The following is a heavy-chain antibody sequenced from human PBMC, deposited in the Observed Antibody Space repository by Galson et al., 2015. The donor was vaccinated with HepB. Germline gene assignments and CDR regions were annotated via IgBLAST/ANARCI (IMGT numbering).Heavy chain of an antibody. CDR3: TTDVYYSTYWSWLYP. D-gene: IGHD2-8*02. V-gene: IGHV3-15*01. Sequence: SLRLSCAASGFPFNNAWMTWVRQAPGMGLEWVGRIKSKTDGETTDYAAPVKGRFTISRDDSKNRLDLQMNSLKTEDTAVYYCTTDVYYSTYWSWLYPWGQGTLVTVSS. CDR1: GFPFNNAW. J-gene: IGHJ5*02. CDR2: IKSKTDGETT.